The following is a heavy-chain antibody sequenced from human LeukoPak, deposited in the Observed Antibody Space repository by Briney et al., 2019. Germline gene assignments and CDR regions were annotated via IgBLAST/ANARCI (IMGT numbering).Heavy chain of an antibody. Sequence: GGSLRLSCAASGFTFSSYSMNWVRQAPGKGLEWVSSISSSSSYIYYADSVKGRFTISRDNAKNSLYLQMNSLRAEDTAVYYCASTTVVNYYYYMDVWGKGTTVTISS. CDR1: GFTFSSYS. V-gene: IGHV3-21*01. CDR3: ASTTVVNYYYYMDV. CDR2: ISSSSSYI. J-gene: IGHJ6*03. D-gene: IGHD4-23*01.